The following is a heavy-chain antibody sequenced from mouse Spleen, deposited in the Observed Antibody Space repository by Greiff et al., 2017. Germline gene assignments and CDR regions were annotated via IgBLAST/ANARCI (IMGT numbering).Heavy chain of an antibody. CDR3: ARYGEYVIMDY. CDR1: GYTFTSYW. Sequence: QVQLQQPGAELVMPGASVKLSCKASGYTFTSYWMHWVKQRPGQGLEWIGEIDPSDSYTNYNQKFKGKATLTVDKSSSTAYMQISSLTSEDSEVYYCARYGEYVIMDYWGQGTSVTVSS. J-gene: IGHJ4*01. V-gene: IGHV1-69*01. D-gene: IGHD2-13*01. CDR2: IDPSDSYT.